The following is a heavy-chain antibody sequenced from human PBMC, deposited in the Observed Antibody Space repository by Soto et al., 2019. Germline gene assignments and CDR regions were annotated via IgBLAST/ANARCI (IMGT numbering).Heavy chain of an antibody. CDR1: GFIFTSYS. Sequence: PGGSLRLSCAASGFIFTSYSMVWVRQAPGEGLEWVSSISSSSDFIYYADSVKGRFTISRDNAQNSLYLQMDSLTSEDTAVYYCARDRSADRFVQYFQHWGPGTLVTVSS. CDR3: ARDRSADRFVQYFQH. V-gene: IGHV3-21*01. J-gene: IGHJ1*01. CDR2: ISSSSDFI. D-gene: IGHD6-19*01.